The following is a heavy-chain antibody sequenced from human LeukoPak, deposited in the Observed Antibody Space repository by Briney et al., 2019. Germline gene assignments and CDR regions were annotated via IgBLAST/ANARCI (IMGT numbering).Heavy chain of an antibody. V-gene: IGHV1-69*05. CDR3: ARYNSGWYYFDY. CDR2: IIPIFGTA. Sequence: GASVKVSCKASGGTFSSYAISWVRQAPGQGLEWMGGIIPIFGTANYAQKLQGRVTMTTDTSTSTAYMELRSLRSDDTAVYYCARYNSGWYYFDYWGQGTLVTVSS. D-gene: IGHD6-19*01. CDR1: GGTFSSYA. J-gene: IGHJ4*02.